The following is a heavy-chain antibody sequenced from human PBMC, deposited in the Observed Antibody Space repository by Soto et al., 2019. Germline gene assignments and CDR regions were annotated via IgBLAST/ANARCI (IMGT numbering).Heavy chain of an antibody. V-gene: IGHV4-34*01. CDR3: ARKTHYMDV. Sequence: SETLSLTCAVYGGSFSGYYWGWIRQPPGKGLEWIGEINHSGSTNYNPSLKSRVTISVDTSKNQFSLKLSSVTAADTAVYYCARKTHYMDVWGKGTTVTVSS. CDR2: INHSGST. CDR1: GGSFSGYY. J-gene: IGHJ6*03.